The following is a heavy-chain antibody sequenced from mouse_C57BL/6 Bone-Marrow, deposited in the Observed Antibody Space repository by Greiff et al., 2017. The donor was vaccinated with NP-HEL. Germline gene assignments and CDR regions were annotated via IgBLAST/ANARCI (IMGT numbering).Heavy chain of an antibody. CDR2: IYPGDGDT. D-gene: IGHD3-2*02. V-gene: IGHV1-82*01. CDR1: GYAFSSSW. Sequence: VQLQQSGPELVKPGASVKISCKASGYAFSSSWMNWVKQRPGKGLEWIGRIYPGDGDTNYNGKFKGKATLTAGKSSSTAYMQLSSLTSEDSAVYFCARQLRPFDYWGQGTTLTVSS. J-gene: IGHJ2*01. CDR3: ARQLRPFDY.